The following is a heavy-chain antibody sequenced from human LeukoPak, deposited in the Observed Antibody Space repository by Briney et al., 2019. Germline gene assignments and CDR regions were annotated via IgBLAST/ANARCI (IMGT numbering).Heavy chain of an antibody. CDR1: GGSFSGYY. J-gene: IGHJ5*02. D-gene: IGHD6-6*01. CDR2: INHSGGT. V-gene: IGHV4-34*01. CDR3: ARGSIAAHNWFDP. Sequence: SETLSLTCADYGGSFSGYYWSWIRQPPGKGLEWIGEINHSGGTNYNPSLKSRVTISVDTSKNQFSLKLSSVTAADTAVYYCARGSIAAHNWFDPWGQGTLVTVSS.